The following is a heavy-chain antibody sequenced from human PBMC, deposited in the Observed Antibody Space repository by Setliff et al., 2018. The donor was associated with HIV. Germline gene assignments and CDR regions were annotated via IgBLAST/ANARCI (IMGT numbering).Heavy chain of an antibody. D-gene: IGHD6-19*01. CDR3: GRQAWDHQSSGYFVDY. J-gene: IGHJ4*02. CDR1: GYSISSGYY. V-gene: IGHV4-38-2*01. CDR2: IYQTETT. Sequence: SETLSLTCAVSGYSISSGYYWGWIRQPPGKGLEWIGSIYQTETTNYNPSLKSRVTISLDMSKNQFSLKLTSVTAADTAVYYCGRQAWDHQSSGYFVDYWGQGTLVTVSS.